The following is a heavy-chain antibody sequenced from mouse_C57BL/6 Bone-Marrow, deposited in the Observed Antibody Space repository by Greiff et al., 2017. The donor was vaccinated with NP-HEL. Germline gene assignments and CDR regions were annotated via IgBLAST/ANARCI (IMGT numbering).Heavy chain of an antibody. CDR2: FYPGSGSI. Sequence: VQLQQSGAELVKPGASVKLSCKASGYTFTEYTIHWVKQRSGQGLEWIGWFYPGSGSIKYNEKFKDKATLTADKSSSTVYMERSRLTSEDSAVYFCARHEGVSYYYGSSFHFDYWGQGTTLTVSS. CDR3: ARHEGVSYYYGSSFHFDY. CDR1: GYTFTEYT. D-gene: IGHD1-1*01. V-gene: IGHV1-62-2*01. J-gene: IGHJ2*01.